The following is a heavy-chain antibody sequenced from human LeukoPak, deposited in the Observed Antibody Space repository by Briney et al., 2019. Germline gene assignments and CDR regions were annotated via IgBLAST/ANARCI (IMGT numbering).Heavy chain of an antibody. CDR3: AKVGDPGYLMVRGVMPHFDY. V-gene: IGHV3-23*01. CDR1: GFTFRNYG. CDR2: ISGSGGNT. J-gene: IGHJ4*02. Sequence: PGGSLRLSCAASGFTFRNYGMSWVRQAPGKGLEWVSAISGSGGNTYYADSVKGRFTISRDNSKNTLYLEMISLRADDTAVYYCAKVGDPGYLMVRGVMPHFDYWGQGTLVTVSS. D-gene: IGHD3-10*01.